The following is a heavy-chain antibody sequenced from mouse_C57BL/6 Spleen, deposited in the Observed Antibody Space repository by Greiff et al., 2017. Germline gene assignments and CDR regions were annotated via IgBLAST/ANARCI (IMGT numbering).Heavy chain of an antibody. V-gene: IGHV2-9-1*01. CDR3: ARKRIYYYSSSYDYAMDY. J-gene: IGHJ4*01. CDR1: GFSLTSYA. Sequence: VKLVESGPGLVAPSQSLSITCTVSGFSLTSYAISWVRQPPGKGLEWLGVIWTGGGTNYTSALKSRLSISKYNSKIQIFLKMNSLQTDDTPRYNCARKRIYYYSSSYDYAMDYWGQGTSVTVSS. D-gene: IGHD1-1*01. CDR2: IWTGGGT.